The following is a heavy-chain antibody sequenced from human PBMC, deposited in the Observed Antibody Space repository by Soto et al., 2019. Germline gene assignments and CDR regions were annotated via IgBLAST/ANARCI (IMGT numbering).Heavy chain of an antibody. J-gene: IGHJ4*02. CDR1: GFTFSSYG. Sequence: QVQLVESGGGVVQAGRSLRLSCAASGFTFSSYGMHWVRQAPGKGLEWVAVIWYDGSNKYYADSVKGRFTISRDNSKNTLYLQMNSLRAEDTAVYYCAREARIAAAGTGDYWGQGTLVTVSS. V-gene: IGHV3-33*01. D-gene: IGHD6-13*01. CDR3: AREARIAAAGTGDY. CDR2: IWYDGSNK.